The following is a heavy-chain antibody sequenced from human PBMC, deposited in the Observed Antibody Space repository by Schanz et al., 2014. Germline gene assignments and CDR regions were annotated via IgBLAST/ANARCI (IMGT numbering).Heavy chain of an antibody. Sequence: EVQLVESGGGLVQPGGSLRLSCVASGFTFSTYAMSWVRQASGKGLEWVSAISGSGASTYYADSVKGRFTISRDSSKNTTYLQMNSLKTEDTAVYYCTTQQLGSHYLYGMDVWGQGTTVTVS. J-gene: IGHJ6*02. D-gene: IGHD6-13*01. CDR3: TTQQLGSHYLYGMDV. V-gene: IGHV3-23*04. CDR2: ISGSGAST. CDR1: GFTFSTYA.